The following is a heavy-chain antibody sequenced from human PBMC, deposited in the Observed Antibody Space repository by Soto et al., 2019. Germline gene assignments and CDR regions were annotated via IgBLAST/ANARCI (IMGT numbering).Heavy chain of an antibody. CDR3: VRHSTSSYWYFGL. J-gene: IGHJ2*01. Sequence: QVQLRESDPGLVKPSQTLSLTCTVSGGSINSGTHYWSWIRQPPGKGLEWIGYISYSGSTYYNPSLKSRVSISADTSKNQFSLKLSSVTATDTAVYFCVRHSTSSYWYFGLWGRGTLVTVSS. D-gene: IGHD2-2*01. V-gene: IGHV4-30-4*01. CDR2: ISYSGST. CDR1: GGSINSGTHY.